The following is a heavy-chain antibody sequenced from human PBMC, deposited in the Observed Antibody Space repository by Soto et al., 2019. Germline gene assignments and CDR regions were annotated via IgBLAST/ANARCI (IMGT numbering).Heavy chain of an antibody. CDR2: IYYSVST. J-gene: IGHJ6*02. Sequence: QVRLEESGPGLVKPSETLSLICSVSGGSVNNADYFWSWIRHHPENGLEWIGYIYYSVSTRYNPSFKPRATLSIYTSKNQFSLRLNSVTVADTAVYFCARDADYGGSRGGMDVWGRGTTVTVSS. V-gene: IGHV4-31*03. D-gene: IGHD4-17*01. CDR1: GGSVNNADYF. CDR3: ARDADYGGSRGGMDV.